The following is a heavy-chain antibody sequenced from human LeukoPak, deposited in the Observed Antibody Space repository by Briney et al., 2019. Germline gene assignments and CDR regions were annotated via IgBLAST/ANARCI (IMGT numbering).Heavy chain of an antibody. Sequence: SETLSLTCAVSGGSISSAGYSWNWIRQPPGKGLEWIGYIYHSGSTYYNPSLKSRVTISVDRSKNQFSLKLSSVTAADTAVYYCARAPLNYDSSDYPPWGAFDIWGQGTMVTVSS. CDR2: IYHSGST. CDR1: GGSISSAGYS. J-gene: IGHJ3*02. D-gene: IGHD3-22*01. V-gene: IGHV4-30-2*01. CDR3: ARAPLNYDSSDYPPWGAFDI.